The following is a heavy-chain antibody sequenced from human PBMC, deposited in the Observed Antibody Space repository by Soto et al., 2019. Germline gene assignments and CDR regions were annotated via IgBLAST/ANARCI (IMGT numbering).Heavy chain of an antibody. CDR2: IIPIFGTA. V-gene: IGHV1-69*12. Sequence: QVQLVQSGAEVKKPGSSVKVSCKASGGTFSSYAISWVRQAPGQGLEWMGGIIPIFGTANYAQKFQGRVTITADESTSTAYMELSSLRSEDTAVYYCARLDCGDSPLSLSYYYYGMDVWGQGTTVTVSS. J-gene: IGHJ6*02. D-gene: IGHD4-17*01. CDR1: GGTFSSYA. CDR3: ARLDCGDSPLSLSYYYYGMDV.